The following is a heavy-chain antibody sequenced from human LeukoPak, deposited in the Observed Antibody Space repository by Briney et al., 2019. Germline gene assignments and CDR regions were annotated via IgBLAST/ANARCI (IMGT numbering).Heavy chain of an antibody. CDR1: GFTFSTHG. CDR3: AKPRGGYYFDY. V-gene: IGHV3-30*18. CDR2: ISHDGGNK. Sequence: GGSLRLSCAASGFTFSTHGMHWVRPGPGKGLEWVALISHDGGNKNYTDSVKGRFTISRDNSKNTVYLQMNSLRPEDTAVYYCAKPRGGYYFDYWGQGTLVTVSS. J-gene: IGHJ4*02. D-gene: IGHD3-3*01.